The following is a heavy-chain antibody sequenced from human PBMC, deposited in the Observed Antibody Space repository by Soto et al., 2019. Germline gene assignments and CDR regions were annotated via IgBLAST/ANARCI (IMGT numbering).Heavy chain of an antibody. V-gene: IGHV4-34*02. J-gene: IGHJ4*02. D-gene: IGHD3-3*01. CDR2: INHSKIT. CDR1: GGSFNGYY. CDR3: AIVCRWSGFYCWDPRGFDF. Sequence: QVQLQQWGSGLLRPSETLSLTCGVHGGSFNGYYWTWIRQAPGKGLDWIGEINHSKITNYNPSLKNRVTISLDTSKRQTSLDLRSLTAADTAVYYCAIVCRWSGFYCWDPRGFDFWGPGTLVTVSS.